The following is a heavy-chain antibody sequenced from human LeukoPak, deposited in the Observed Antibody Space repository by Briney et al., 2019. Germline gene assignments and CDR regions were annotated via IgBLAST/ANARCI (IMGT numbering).Heavy chain of an antibody. J-gene: IGHJ4*02. CDR3: ARDSSGWYLNY. CDR2: ISSSGSTM. CDR1: GFSFSSYE. V-gene: IGHV3-48*03. Sequence: GRSLRLSCAASGFSFSSYEMNWVRQAPGKGLEWVSYISSSGSTMYYADSVKDRFTISRDNAKNSLYPQMNSLRAEDTAFYYCARDSSGWYLNYWGQGTLVTVSS. D-gene: IGHD6-19*01.